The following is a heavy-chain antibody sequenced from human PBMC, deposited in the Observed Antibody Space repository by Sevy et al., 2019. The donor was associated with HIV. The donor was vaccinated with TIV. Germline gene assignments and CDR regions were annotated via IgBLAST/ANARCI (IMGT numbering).Heavy chain of an antibody. D-gene: IGHD6-13*01. CDR3: TVGVIAAARGYFDY. CDR1: GFTFSNLA. Sequence: GGSLRLSCAASGFTFSNLAMSWVRQAPGKGLEWVSAISGSGGSTYYADSVKGRFTISRDNSKNTLYLQMPSLRAEDTAVYFCTVGVIAAARGYFDYWGRGTLVTVSS. CDR2: ISGSGGST. V-gene: IGHV3-23*01. J-gene: IGHJ4*02.